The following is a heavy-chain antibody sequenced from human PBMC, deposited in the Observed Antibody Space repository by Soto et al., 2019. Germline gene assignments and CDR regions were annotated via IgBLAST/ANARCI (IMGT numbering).Heavy chain of an antibody. D-gene: IGHD3-3*01. CDR3: AREKRYYDFWSGSGTFDY. CDR1: GGSISSGGYY. CDR2: IYYSGST. V-gene: IGHV4-31*03. J-gene: IGHJ4*02. Sequence: SETLSLTCTVSGGSISSGGYYWSWIRQHPGKGLEWIGYIYYSGSTYYNPSLKSRVTISVDTSKNQFSLKLSSVTAADTAVYYCAREKRYYDFWSGSGTFDYWGQGTLVTVSS.